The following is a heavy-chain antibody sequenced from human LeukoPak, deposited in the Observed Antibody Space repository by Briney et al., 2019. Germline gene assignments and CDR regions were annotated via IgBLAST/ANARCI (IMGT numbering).Heavy chain of an antibody. CDR1: GFTFSSYA. D-gene: IGHD6-6*01. V-gene: IGHV3-23*01. CDR3: AKDPSIAARRGAADY. Sequence: PGPSLSLSCAASGFTFSSYAMSWFRQPPGKGLNWVSAISGSGGSTYYADSVKGRFTISRDNSKNTLYLQMNSLRAEDTAVYYCAKDPSIAARRGAADYWGQGTLVTVSS. CDR2: ISGSGGST. J-gene: IGHJ4*02.